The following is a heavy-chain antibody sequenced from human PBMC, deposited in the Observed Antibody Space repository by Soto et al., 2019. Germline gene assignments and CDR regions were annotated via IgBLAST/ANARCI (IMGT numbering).Heavy chain of an antibody. D-gene: IGHD3-22*01. V-gene: IGHV1-69*13. CDR2: IIPIFGTA. J-gene: IGHJ3*02. CDR3: ARSMIVVVMDAFDI. CDR1: GGTFSSYA. Sequence: ASVKVSCKASGGTFSSYAISWVRQAPGQGLEWMGGIIPIFGTANYAQKFQGRVTITADESTSTAYMELSSLRSEDTAVYYCARSMIVVVMDAFDIWGQGTMVTVSS.